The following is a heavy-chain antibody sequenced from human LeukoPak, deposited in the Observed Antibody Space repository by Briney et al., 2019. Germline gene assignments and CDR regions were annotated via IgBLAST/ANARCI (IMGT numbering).Heavy chain of an antibody. CDR3: ARDLGGYPFFMDV. J-gene: IGHJ6*03. CDR2: LDESGRP. V-gene: IGHV4-39*06. CDR1: GGSIRSGDHH. Sequence: SETLSLTCSVSGGSIRSGDHHWAWVRQPPGKGLEFIGSLDESGRPYYNRPLKSRVSISGDTSGKQLPLNLTSVTAADTAVYFCARDLGGYPFFMDVWGRGTTVIVSS. D-gene: IGHD2-15*01.